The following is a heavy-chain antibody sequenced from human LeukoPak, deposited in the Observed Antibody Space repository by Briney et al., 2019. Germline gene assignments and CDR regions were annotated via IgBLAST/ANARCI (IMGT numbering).Heavy chain of an antibody. CDR3: AKPDIAVAGTVDY. Sequence: PGGSLRLSCAASGFTFTTYNMNWVRQAPGKRLEWVSSIGTSGTYRSYADSVKGRCTISRDNAKNSLYLQMNSLRAEDTAVYYCAKPDIAVAGTVDYWGQGTLVTVSS. J-gene: IGHJ4*02. V-gene: IGHV3-21*04. CDR1: GFTFTTYN. CDR2: IGTSGTYR. D-gene: IGHD6-19*01.